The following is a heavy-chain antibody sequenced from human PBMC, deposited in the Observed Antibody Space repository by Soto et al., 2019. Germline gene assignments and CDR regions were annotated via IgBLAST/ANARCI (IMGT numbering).Heavy chain of an antibody. J-gene: IGHJ5*02. D-gene: IGHD2-15*01. Sequence: QVQLQESGPGLVKPSETLSLTCTVSGGSISSYYWSWIRQPPGKGLEWIGYIYYSGSTNYNPSRKSRVTISVDTSKNQFSLKLSSVTAADTAVYYCARAHCSGGSCYAQGNWFDPWGQGTLVTVSS. CDR1: GGSISSYY. CDR2: IYYSGST. CDR3: ARAHCSGGSCYAQGNWFDP. V-gene: IGHV4-59*01.